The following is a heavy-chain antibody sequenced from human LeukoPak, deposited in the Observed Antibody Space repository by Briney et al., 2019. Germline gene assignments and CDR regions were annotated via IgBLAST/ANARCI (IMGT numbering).Heavy chain of an antibody. J-gene: IGHJ4*02. CDR3: ARDYGGNPGY. V-gene: IGHV3-48*03. Sequence: GGSLRLSCAASGFTFSSFDMNWVRQAPGKELGWVSYISSSGRSVYYAESVKGRFTISRDNAKNSLYLQMNSLRAEDTAVYYCARDYGGNPGYWGQGTLVTVSS. CDR2: ISSSGRSV. D-gene: IGHD4-23*01. CDR1: GFTFSSFD.